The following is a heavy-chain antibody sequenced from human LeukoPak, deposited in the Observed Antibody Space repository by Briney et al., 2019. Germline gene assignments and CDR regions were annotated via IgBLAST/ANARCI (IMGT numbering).Heavy chain of an antibody. J-gene: IGHJ4*02. V-gene: IGHV4-59*01. CDR3: ARGPGYYDISGYLLYFDY. Sequence: SETLSLTCTVSGDSISSYYWNWIRQPPGKGLEWIGYIFYSGATNYNPSLESRVTMSIDTSKNQFSLKLTSVTAADTAVYYCARGPGYYDISGYLLYFDYWGQGTLVTVSS. CDR2: IFYSGAT. CDR1: GDSISSYY. D-gene: IGHD3-22*01.